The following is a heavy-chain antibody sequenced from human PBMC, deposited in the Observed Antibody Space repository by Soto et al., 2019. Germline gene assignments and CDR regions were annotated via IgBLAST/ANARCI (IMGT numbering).Heavy chain of an antibody. CDR2: INAGNGNT. J-gene: IGHJ5*02. Sequence: QVQLVQSGAEVKKPGASVKVSCKASGYTFTSYAMHWVRQAPGQRLEWMGWINAGNGNTKYSQKFQGRVTITRDTSASTAYMELSSLRSEDTAVYYCARNEMPWYSSSSDWNWLDPWGQGTLVTVSS. D-gene: IGHD6-6*01. V-gene: IGHV1-3*01. CDR3: ARNEMPWYSSSSDWNWLDP. CDR1: GYTFTSYA.